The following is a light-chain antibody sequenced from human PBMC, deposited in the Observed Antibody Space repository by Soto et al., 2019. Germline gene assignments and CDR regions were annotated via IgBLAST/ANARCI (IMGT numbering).Light chain of an antibody. CDR2: AAS. CDR3: QQSYSTPPWT. J-gene: IGKJ1*01. Sequence: DIPMTQSPSSLSASVGDRVTITCRASQSISSYLNWYQQKPGKAPKLLIYAASSLQSGVPSRFSGSGSGTDFTLTISSLQPKDFATYYCQQSYSTPPWTFGQGTKVEIK. CDR1: QSISSY. V-gene: IGKV1-39*01.